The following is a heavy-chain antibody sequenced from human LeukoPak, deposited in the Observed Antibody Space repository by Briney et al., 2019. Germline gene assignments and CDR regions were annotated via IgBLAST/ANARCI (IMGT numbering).Heavy chain of an antibody. Sequence: ASVKVSCKASGYTFTSYYMHCVRQAPGQGLEWMGIINPSGGSTSYAQKFQGRVTMTRDTSTSTVYMELSSLRSEDTAVYYCAAAVAGNLHFDYWGQGTLVTVSS. CDR1: GYTFTSYY. CDR3: AAAVAGNLHFDY. D-gene: IGHD6-19*01. CDR2: INPSGGST. V-gene: IGHV1-46*01. J-gene: IGHJ4*02.